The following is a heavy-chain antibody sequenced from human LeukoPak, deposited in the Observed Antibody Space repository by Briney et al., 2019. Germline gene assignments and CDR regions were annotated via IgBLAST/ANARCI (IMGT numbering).Heavy chain of an antibody. J-gene: IGHJ4*02. CDR1: GFTFSDYY. CDR3: ASEVDSSGYDY. V-gene: IGHV3-11*04. CDR2: ISTSGSTI. Sequence: GGSLRLSCAASGFTFSDYYMNWIRQAPGKGLEWVSYISTSGSTIYYADSVKGRFTISRDNAKNSLYLQMNSLRAEDTAVYYCASEVDSSGYDYWGQGTLVTVSA. D-gene: IGHD6-19*01.